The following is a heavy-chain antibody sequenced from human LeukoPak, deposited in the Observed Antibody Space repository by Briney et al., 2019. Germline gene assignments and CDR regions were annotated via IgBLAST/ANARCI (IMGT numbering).Heavy chain of an antibody. CDR1: GFTFSSYG. D-gene: IGHD5-12*01. Sequence: GGSLRLSCAASGFTFSSYGMNWVRQAPGKGLEWVSSISSSSSYIYYADSVKGRFTISRDNAKNSLYLQMNSLRAEDTAVYYCARLPGGYSGYDVDYWGQGTLVTVSS. J-gene: IGHJ4*02. CDR2: ISSSSSYI. V-gene: IGHV3-21*01. CDR3: ARLPGGYSGYDVDY.